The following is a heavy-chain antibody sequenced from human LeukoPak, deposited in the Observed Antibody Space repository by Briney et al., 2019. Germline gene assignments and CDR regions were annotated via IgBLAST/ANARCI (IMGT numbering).Heavy chain of an antibody. J-gene: IGHJ6*03. CDR1: GYTFTDFG. V-gene: IGHV1-69*13. D-gene: IGHD3-3*01. CDR3: ARDQVFWSLGRPHYYMDV. Sequence: SVKVSCKASGYTFTDFGISWVRQAPGQGLEWMGGIIPIFGTANYAQKFQGRVTITADESTSTAYMELSSLRSEDTAVYYCARDQVFWSLGRPHYYMDVWGKGTTVTVSS. CDR2: IIPIFGTA.